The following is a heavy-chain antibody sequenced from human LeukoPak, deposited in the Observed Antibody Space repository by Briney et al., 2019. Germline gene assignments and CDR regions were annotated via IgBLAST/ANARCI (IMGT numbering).Heavy chain of an antibody. CDR1: GDCLSSNSAA. V-gene: IGHV6-1*01. CDR2: TYYRSKLYN. D-gene: IGHD3/OR15-3a*01. Sequence: SQSLSLTCAISGDCLSSNSAAWHWIRQSPSRGLEWLARTYYRSKLYNDYAVSVKSRITINTDTSKNQFSLQLNSVTPEDTAVYYCARVTLDWGSRFDPWGQGTLVTVSS. CDR3: ARVTLDWGSRFDP. J-gene: IGHJ5*02.